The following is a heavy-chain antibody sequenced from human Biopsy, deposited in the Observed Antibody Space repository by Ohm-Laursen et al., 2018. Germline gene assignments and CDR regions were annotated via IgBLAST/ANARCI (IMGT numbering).Heavy chain of an antibody. Sequence: GASVKVSCKVSAYSFGDHRIHWVRQAPGQGLEWMGWIDTKSGGTNYAQKFQGRVTMTRDTSISTTYMELRRLTSDDTAVFYCARELGDFWGGRQFDFWGQGTLVTVSS. V-gene: IGHV1-2*02. J-gene: IGHJ5*01. CDR2: IDTKSGGT. CDR3: ARELGDFWGGRQFDF. CDR1: AYSFGDHR. D-gene: IGHD3-3*01.